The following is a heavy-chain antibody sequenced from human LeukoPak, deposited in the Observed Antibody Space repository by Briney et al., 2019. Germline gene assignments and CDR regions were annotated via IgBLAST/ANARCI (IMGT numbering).Heavy chain of an antibody. V-gene: IGHV3-30-3*01. D-gene: IGHD2-2*01. Sequence: GGSLRSPVAASGFTFTSYSMHWVRQAPGKGLEWVAVISYDGSNKYYADSVKGRFTISRDNSKNTLYLQMNSLRAEDTAVYYCARSIVVVPAAPDNWGQGTLVTVSS. J-gene: IGHJ4*02. CDR2: ISYDGSNK. CDR1: GFTFTSYS. CDR3: ARSIVVVPAAPDN.